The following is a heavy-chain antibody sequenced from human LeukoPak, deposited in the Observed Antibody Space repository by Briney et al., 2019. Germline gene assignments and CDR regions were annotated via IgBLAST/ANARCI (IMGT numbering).Heavy chain of an antibody. D-gene: IGHD3-10*01. J-gene: IGHJ4*02. CDR2: ISGSGGST. Sequence: GGSLRLSCAASGFTFSSYAMSWVRQAPGKGLEWVSAISGSGGSTYYADSVKGRFTISRDNSKNTLYLQMNSPRAEDTAVYYCAKDGYYGSGSYYNGGYWGQGTLVTVSS. CDR3: AKDGYYGSGSYYNGGY. V-gene: IGHV3-23*01. CDR1: GFTFSSYA.